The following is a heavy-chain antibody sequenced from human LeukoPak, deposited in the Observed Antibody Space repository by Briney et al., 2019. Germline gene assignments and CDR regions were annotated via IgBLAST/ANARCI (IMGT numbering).Heavy chain of an antibody. Sequence: GESLQIFFQGSGYRFTSYWIGWVRPMPGKGLEWMGIIYPGDSDTRYSPSFQGQVTISADKSISTTYLQWSSLKASDTAMYYCARRAAAGTTVDYWGQGTLVSVSS. V-gene: IGHV5-51*01. J-gene: IGHJ4*02. CDR2: IYPGDSDT. D-gene: IGHD6-13*01. CDR3: ARRAAAGTTVDY. CDR1: GYRFTSYW.